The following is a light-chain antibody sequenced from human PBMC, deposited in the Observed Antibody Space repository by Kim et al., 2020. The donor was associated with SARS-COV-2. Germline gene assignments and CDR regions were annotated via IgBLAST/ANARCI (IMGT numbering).Light chain of an antibody. CDR3: QQYQTLLFT. CDR2: DAS. J-gene: IGKJ3*01. V-gene: IGKV1-33*01. Sequence: DIQMTQSPSSLSASVGDRVTITCQASQGISNYLNWYQQKPGKAPKLLIYDASNLETGVPPRFSGSGSGTDFTFTISSLQPEDIATYYCQQYQTLLFTFGPGTKVDIK. CDR1: QGISNY.